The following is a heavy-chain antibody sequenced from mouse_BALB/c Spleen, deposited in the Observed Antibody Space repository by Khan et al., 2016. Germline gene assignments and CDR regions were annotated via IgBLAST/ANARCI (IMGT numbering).Heavy chain of an antibody. J-gene: IGHJ3*01. CDR2: IDPANGNT. Sequence: EVQLQESGAELVKPGASVKLSCTASGFNIKDTYMHWVKQRPERGLEWIGRIDPANGNTKYDPKFQGKATITADTSSNTAYLQLSSLTSEDTAVYYCARSPYDYDVGFAYWGQGTLVTVSA. CDR1: GFNIKDTY. D-gene: IGHD2-4*01. V-gene: IGHV14-3*02. CDR3: ARSPYDYDVGFAY.